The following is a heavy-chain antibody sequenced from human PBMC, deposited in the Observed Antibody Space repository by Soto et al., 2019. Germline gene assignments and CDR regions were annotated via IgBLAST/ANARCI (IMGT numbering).Heavy chain of an antibody. J-gene: IGHJ6*03. CDR3: PTFSSWSFYRDF. D-gene: IGHD6-13*01. Sequence: GGSLRLSCAASGFPFSGYSMNWVRQAPGKGLEWISYISYSGGATYYADSVKGRFTISRDHAKNSLFLQTNSLRAEDTAVYFWPTFSSWSFYRDFGGKGPTVPAP. V-gene: IGHV3-48*01. CDR1: GFPFSGYS. CDR2: ISYSGGAT.